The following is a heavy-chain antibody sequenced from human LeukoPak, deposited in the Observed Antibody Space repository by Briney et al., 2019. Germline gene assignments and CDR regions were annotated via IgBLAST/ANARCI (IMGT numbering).Heavy chain of an antibody. Sequence: ASVKVSCKVSGYTLTELSMHWVRQAPGKGLEWMGGFDPEDGETINARKFQGRVTMTEDTSTDTAYMELSSLRAEDTAVYYCARRGVGLGWFDPWGQGTLVIVSS. CDR1: GYTLTELS. V-gene: IGHV1-24*01. J-gene: IGHJ5*02. CDR3: ARRGVGLGWFDP. CDR2: FDPEDGET. D-gene: IGHD1-26*01.